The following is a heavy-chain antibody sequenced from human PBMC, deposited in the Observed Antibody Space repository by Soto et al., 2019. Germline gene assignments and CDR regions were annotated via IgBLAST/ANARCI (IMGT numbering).Heavy chain of an antibody. J-gene: IGHJ5*02. CDR1: GFSLSSNGVG. V-gene: IGHV2-5*02. CDR3: AHIFRSTASDTGDRFAP. D-gene: IGHD2-8*02. CDR2: VYWDDDK. Sequence: QITLKESGPTLVKPTQTLTLTCSFSGFSLSSNGVGVGWIRQPPGKALEFLALVYWDDDKSYSPSLKSRLTITQDTSQNQSVVPMPNTHPPDTATYYCAHIFRSTASDTGDRFAPGGQGTVVTASS.